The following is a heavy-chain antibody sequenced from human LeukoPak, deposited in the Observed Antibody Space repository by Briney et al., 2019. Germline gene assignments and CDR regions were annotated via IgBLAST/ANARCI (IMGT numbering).Heavy chain of an antibody. CDR1: GYTLTELS. J-gene: IGHJ4*02. CDR2: FDPEDGET. D-gene: IGHD3-3*01. CDR3: ARGGQIFGVVIDY. V-gene: IGHV1-24*01. Sequence: ASVKVSCKVSGYTLTELSMHWVRQAPGKGLEWMGGFDPEDGETIYAQKFQGRVTMTEGTSTHTAYMELRSLRPDDTAVYYCARGGQIFGVVIDYWGQGTLVTVSS.